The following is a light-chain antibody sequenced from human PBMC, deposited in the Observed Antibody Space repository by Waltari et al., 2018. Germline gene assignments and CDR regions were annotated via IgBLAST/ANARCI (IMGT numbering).Light chain of an antibody. CDR3: QASYTTPYS. CDR2: AAS. V-gene: IGKV1-39*01. Sequence: DLQMTQSPSSLSASVGDRVTISCRASKNIRSYLSWYQHKPGIAPKLVIYAASTLQSGVPSRFRGSGSGTNFTLTITSLQAEDFATYFCQASYTTPYSFGQGTKVEIK. J-gene: IGKJ2*03. CDR1: KNIRSY.